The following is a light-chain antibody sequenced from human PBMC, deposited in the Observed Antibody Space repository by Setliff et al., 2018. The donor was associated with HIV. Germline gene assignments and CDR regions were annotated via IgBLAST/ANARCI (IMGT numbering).Light chain of an antibody. V-gene: IGLV2-11*01. CDR2: DVN. Sequence: QSALTQPRSVSGSPGQSVTISCTGTSSDVGGYHYVSWYQQHPGKAPKLMIYDVNKRPSGVPDRFSGSKSGNTASLTISGLQAEDEANYYCSSYTSSNTLVFGTGTKGTVL. J-gene: IGLJ1*01. CDR1: SSDVGGYHY. CDR3: SSYTSSNTLV.